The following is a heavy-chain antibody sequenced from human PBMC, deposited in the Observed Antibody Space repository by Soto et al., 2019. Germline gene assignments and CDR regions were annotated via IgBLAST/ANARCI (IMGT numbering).Heavy chain of an antibody. CDR2: ISSSSSYI. J-gene: IGHJ6*02. CDR1: GFTFSSYS. V-gene: IGHV3-21*01. CDR3: ARSGERRQNYGMDV. Sequence: GSLRLSCAASGFTFSSYSMNWVRQAPGKGLEWVSSISSSSSYIYYADSVKGRFTISRDNAKNSLYLQMNSLRAEDTAVYYCARSGERRQNYGMDVWGQGTTVTVPS. D-gene: IGHD1-1*01.